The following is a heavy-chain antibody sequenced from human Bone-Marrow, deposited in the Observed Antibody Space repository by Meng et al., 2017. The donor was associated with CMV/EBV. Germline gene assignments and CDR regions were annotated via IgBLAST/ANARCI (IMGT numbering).Heavy chain of an antibody. D-gene: IGHD1-26*01. CDR1: GGTFSSYA. V-gene: IGHV1-69*10. CDR3: ARGSVVGATTGAFDI. CDR2: IIPILGIA. Sequence: SVKVSCKASGGTFSSYAISWVRQAPGQGLEWMGGIIPILGIANYAQKFQGRVTITADKSTSTAYMELSSLRSEDTAVYYCARGSVVGATTGAFDIWGQGTMVTVSS. J-gene: IGHJ3*02.